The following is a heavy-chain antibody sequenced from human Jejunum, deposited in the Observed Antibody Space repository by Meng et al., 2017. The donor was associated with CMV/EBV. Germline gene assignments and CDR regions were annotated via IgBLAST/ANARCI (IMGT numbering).Heavy chain of an antibody. V-gene: IGHV3-20*03. Sequence: SGFTFEDYGMSWVRQVPGKGLEWVSGIDRTGGSTDYVDSVRGRFTISREDTKRSLYLQMNSLRAEDTAVYYCARIGGSYYDGNAFDIWGQGTMVTVSS. CDR3: ARIGGSYYDGNAFDI. J-gene: IGHJ3*02. CDR1: GFTFEDYG. D-gene: IGHD1-26*01. CDR2: IDRTGGST.